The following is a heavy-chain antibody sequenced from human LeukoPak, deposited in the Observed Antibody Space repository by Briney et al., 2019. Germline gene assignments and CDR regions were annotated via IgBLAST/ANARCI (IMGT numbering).Heavy chain of an antibody. D-gene: IGHD1-26*01. CDR2: INPSGGST. J-gene: IGHJ4*02. V-gene: IGHV1-46*01. CDR3: AREYPFRPSGVVGATYRGPSWVGLGY. CDR1: GYTFTSYY. Sequence: ASVKVSCKASGYTFTSYYIHWVRQAPGQGLEWMGIINPSGGSTSYAQKFQGRVTMTRDTSTSTVYMELSSLRSEDTAVYYCAREYPFRPSGVVGATYRGPSWVGLGYWGQGTLVTVSS.